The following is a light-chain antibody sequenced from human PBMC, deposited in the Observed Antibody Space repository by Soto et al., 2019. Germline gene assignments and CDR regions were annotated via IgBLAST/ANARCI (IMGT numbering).Light chain of an antibody. CDR2: KAS. Sequence: DFQMTQSPSTLSASVGDSVTITCRASQSIHTWLAWYQQKPGRTPKLLINKASVLESGVPSRFSGSGSGTEFTLTISSLQPDDFATYYCQQYNSHPYTFGRGTKLQIK. CDR3: QQYNSHPYT. CDR1: QSIHTW. J-gene: IGKJ2*01. V-gene: IGKV1-5*03.